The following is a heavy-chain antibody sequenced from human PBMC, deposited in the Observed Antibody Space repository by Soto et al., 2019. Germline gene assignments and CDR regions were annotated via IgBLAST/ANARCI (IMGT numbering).Heavy chain of an antibody. Sequence: PGGSLRLSCTASGFTFGDYAMSWFRQAPGKGLEWVGFIRSKAYGGTTEYAASVKGRFTISRDDSKSIAYLQMNSLKTGDTAVYYCTSFGGNYDFWSGYPLDVWGQGTTVTVSS. D-gene: IGHD3-3*01. J-gene: IGHJ6*02. CDR2: IRSKAYGGTT. CDR1: GFTFGDYA. V-gene: IGHV3-49*03. CDR3: TSFGGNYDFWSGYPLDV.